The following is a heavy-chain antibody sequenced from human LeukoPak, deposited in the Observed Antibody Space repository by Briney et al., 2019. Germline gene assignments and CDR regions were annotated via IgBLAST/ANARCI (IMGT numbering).Heavy chain of an antibody. J-gene: IGHJ4*02. CDR2: IFFTGIS. V-gene: IGHV4-4*07. D-gene: IGHD6-19*01. CDR3: VRVGWGTDY. Sequence: SETLSLTCTVSGGSIRNYYWTWLRQPAGMGLEWLGRIFFTGISDYNPSLTSRITMSMDTSTNQFSLKLSSVTAADTAVYYCVRVGWGTDYWGQGTLVTVSS. CDR1: GGSIRNYY.